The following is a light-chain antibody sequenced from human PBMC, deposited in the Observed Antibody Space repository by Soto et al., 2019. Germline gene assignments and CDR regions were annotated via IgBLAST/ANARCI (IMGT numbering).Light chain of an antibody. Sequence: EIVLTQSPATLSLSPGEGATLSCRASQSVSNYLAWYQQKPGQAPRLLIFDASKRATGIPARFSGSGSGTDFTLTISSLEPEDFAVFYCQQRSNWPLTFGGGTKVEIK. J-gene: IGKJ4*01. V-gene: IGKV3-11*01. CDR3: QQRSNWPLT. CDR1: QSVSNY. CDR2: DAS.